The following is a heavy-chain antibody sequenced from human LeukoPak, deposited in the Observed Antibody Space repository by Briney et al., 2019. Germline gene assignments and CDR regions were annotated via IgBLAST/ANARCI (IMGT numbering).Heavy chain of an antibody. CDR2: INPSSGGT. V-gene: IGHV1-2*02. CDR3: ARDLRYFDWLLTEGYYYYMDV. D-gene: IGHD3-9*01. J-gene: IGHJ6*03. Sequence: ASVKVSCKASGYTFTGYYMHWVRQAPGQGLEWMGWINPSSGGTNYAQKFQGRVTMTRDTSISTAYMELSRLRSDDTAVYYCARDLRYFDWLLTEGYYYYMDVWGKGTTVTVSS. CDR1: GYTFTGYY.